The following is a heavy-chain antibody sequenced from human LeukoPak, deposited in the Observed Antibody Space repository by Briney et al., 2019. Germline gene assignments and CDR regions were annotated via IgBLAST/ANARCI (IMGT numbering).Heavy chain of an antibody. Sequence: GGSLRLSCGASGFTFSRYGMSWVRQAPGKGLEWVSAISGSGESTYYADSVKGRFTISRDNSKNTLYLQINSLRAEDTAVYYCAKDHLPGIVVADRDYWGQGTLVTVSS. J-gene: IGHJ4*02. D-gene: IGHD6-19*01. CDR3: AKDHLPGIVVADRDY. CDR2: ISGSGEST. V-gene: IGHV3-23*01. CDR1: GFTFSRYG.